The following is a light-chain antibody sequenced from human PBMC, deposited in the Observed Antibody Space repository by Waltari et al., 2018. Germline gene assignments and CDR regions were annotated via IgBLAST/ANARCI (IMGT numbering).Light chain of an antibody. CDR3: AAWDDSLRGHWV. J-gene: IGLJ3*02. CDR1: RPNIGNNV. V-gene: IGLV1-44*01. CDR2: RND. Sequence: QSMLTQPPSASAPPGPGVIISCSGSRPNIGNNVVNWYQQLPGKAPKLLIYRNDQRPSGVPARFSGSKSGTSASLAINGLQSEDEADYYCAAWDDSLRGHWVFGGGTKVTVL.